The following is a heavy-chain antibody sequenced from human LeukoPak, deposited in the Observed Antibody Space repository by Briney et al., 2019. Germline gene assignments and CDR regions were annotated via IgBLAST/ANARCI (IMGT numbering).Heavy chain of an antibody. Sequence: PGGSLRLFCAASGFTFSSYWMHWVRQAPGKGLVWVSRINSDGSSTSYADSVKGQFTISRDNAKNTLYLQMNSLGAEDTAVYYCARGTVTPDYWGQGTLVTVSS. CDR3: ARGTVTPDY. D-gene: IGHD4-17*01. CDR2: INSDGSST. CDR1: GFTFSSYW. V-gene: IGHV3-74*01. J-gene: IGHJ4*02.